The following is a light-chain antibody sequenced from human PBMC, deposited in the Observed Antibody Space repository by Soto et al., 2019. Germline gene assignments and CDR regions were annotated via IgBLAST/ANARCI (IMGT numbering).Light chain of an antibody. CDR2: VVS. Sequence: HSVLTQPASVSGSPGQSITISCTGTSSDVGAYDYVSWYQQHPDKAPKLIIFVVSNRPSGVSNRFSGSKSGNTASLTISGLQAEDEADYYCSLYTSSDTPYVFGTGTKLTVL. J-gene: IGLJ1*01. CDR3: SLYTSSDTPYV. CDR1: SSDVGAYDY. V-gene: IGLV2-14*01.